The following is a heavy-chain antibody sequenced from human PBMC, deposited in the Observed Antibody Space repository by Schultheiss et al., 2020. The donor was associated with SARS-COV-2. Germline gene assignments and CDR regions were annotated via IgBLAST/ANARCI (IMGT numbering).Heavy chain of an antibody. V-gene: IGHV3-7*03. D-gene: IGHD6-19*01. CDR3: ARDGFHSGRDY. CDR2: TSPDGSED. Sequence: GESLKISCAASGFTFGYYWMTWVRQAPGKGLEWLANTSPDGSEDFYVDSVKGRFTISRDNAKNSLYLQMNSLRVEDTAMYYCARDGFHSGRDYWGQGTLVTVSS. CDR1: GFTFGYYW. J-gene: IGHJ4*02.